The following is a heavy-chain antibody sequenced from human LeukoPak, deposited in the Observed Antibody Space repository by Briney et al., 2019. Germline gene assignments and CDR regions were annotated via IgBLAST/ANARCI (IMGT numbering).Heavy chain of an antibody. D-gene: IGHD3-10*01. CDR1: GGSFSGYY. J-gene: IGHJ4*02. Sequence: PSETLSLTCAVYGGSFSGYYWSWIRQPPGKGLEWIGEINHSGSTYYNPSLKSRVTISVDTSKNQFSLKLSSVTAADTAVYYCARHQGVMVRGVRSPFDYWGQGTLVTVSS. CDR3: ARHQGVMVRGVRSPFDY. V-gene: IGHV4-34*01. CDR2: INHSGST.